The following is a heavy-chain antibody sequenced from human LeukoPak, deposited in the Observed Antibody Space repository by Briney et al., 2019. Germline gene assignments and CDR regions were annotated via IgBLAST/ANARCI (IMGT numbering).Heavy chain of an antibody. D-gene: IGHD1-1*01. CDR3: ARDGTTGTFLASHILYYFDY. CDR1: GGTFSSYA. J-gene: IGHJ4*02. V-gene: IGHV1-69*04. Sequence: GASVKVSCKASGGTFSSYAISWVRQAPGQGLEWMGRIIPILGIANYAQKFQGRVTITADKSTSTAYMELSSLRSEDTAVYYCARDGTTGTFLASHILYYFDYWGQGTLVTVSS. CDR2: IIPILGIA.